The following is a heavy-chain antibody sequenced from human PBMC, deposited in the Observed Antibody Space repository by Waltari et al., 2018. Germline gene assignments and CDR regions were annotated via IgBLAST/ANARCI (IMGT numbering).Heavy chain of an antibody. CDR2: IYTSGST. Sequence: QVQLQESGPGLVKPSETLSLTCTVSGGSISSYYWSWIRHAAGKGLEWIGRIYTSGSTNYNPSLKSRVTMSVDTSKNQFSLKLSSVTAADTAVYYCARARVTTVTTSDWFDPWGQGTLVTVSS. CDR3: ARARVTTVTTSDWFDP. D-gene: IGHD4-4*01. V-gene: IGHV4-4*07. CDR1: GGSISSYY. J-gene: IGHJ5*02.